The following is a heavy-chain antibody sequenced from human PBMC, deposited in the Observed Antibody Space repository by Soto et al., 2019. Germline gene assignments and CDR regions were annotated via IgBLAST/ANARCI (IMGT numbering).Heavy chain of an antibody. D-gene: IGHD3-10*02. CDR3: AKDPISPPLFGRGPGNYFDY. CDR2: ISGSGGGT. V-gene: IGHV3-23*01. J-gene: IGHJ4*02. CDR1: GFTFSSYA. Sequence: GGSLRLSCAASGFTFSSYAMSWVRQAPGKGLEWVSAISGSGGGTYYADSVKGRFTFSRDNSKNTLYLQMNSLRAEDTAVYYCAKDPISPPLFGRGPGNYFDYWGKGTLVTVSS.